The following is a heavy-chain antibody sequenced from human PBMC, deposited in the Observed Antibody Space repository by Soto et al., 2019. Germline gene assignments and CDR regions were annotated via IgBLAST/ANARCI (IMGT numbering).Heavy chain of an antibody. D-gene: IGHD2-2*01. Sequence: GESLKISCAASGFTFSSYWMSWLRQAPGKGLEWVANIKQDGSEKYYVDSVKGRFTISRDNAKNLLYLQMSSLRAEDTALYYCARSYCTSTSCYDYWGQGTLVTVSS. CDR2: IKQDGSEK. J-gene: IGHJ4*02. CDR1: GFTFSSYW. CDR3: ARSYCTSTSCYDY. V-gene: IGHV3-7*01.